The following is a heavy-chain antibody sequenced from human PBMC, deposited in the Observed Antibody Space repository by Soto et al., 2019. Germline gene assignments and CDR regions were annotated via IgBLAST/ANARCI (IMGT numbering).Heavy chain of an antibody. V-gene: IGHV4-34*01. CDR2: INHSGST. J-gene: IGHJ6*02. CDR1: GGSFSGYY. CDR3: ARADWKDYYYGMDV. Sequence: SETLSLTCAVYGGSFSGYYWSWIRQPPGKGLEWIGEINHSGSTNYNPSLKSRVTISVDTSKNQFSLKLSSVTAADTAVYYCARADWKDYYYGMDVWGQGTTVTVSS. D-gene: IGHD1-1*01.